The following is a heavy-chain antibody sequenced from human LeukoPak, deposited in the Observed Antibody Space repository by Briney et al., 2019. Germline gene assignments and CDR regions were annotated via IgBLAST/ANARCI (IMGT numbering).Heavy chain of an antibody. Sequence: PSETLSLTCTVSGGSISSSSYYWGWIRQPPGKGLEWVAAIGVDGTSTYYADAVKGRFTISRDSSKNTLQLRMYSLRAEDTAVYYCAKDLFFADYWGQGTLVTVSS. CDR1: GGSISSSSYY. D-gene: IGHD2-21*01. CDR2: IGVDGTST. CDR3: AKDLFFADY. V-gene: IGHV3-23*01. J-gene: IGHJ4*02.